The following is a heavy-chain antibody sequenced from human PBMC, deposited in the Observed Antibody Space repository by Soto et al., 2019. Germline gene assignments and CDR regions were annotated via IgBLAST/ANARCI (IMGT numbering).Heavy chain of an antibody. CDR2: INYSGST. V-gene: IGHV4-59*01. Sequence: SETLSLTCTVSGGSIGSYYWSWIRQPPGKGLEWIGYINYSGSTNYNPSLKSRVTISVETSKNQFSLKLSPVTAADTAVYYWARVSYSSSWQAAWFDPWGQGTLVTVSS. CDR1: GGSIGSYY. D-gene: IGHD6-13*01. J-gene: IGHJ5*02. CDR3: ARVSYSSSWQAAWFDP.